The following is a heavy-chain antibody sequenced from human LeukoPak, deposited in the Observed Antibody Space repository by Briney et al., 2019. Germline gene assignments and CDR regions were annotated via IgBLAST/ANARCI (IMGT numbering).Heavy chain of an antibody. CDR2: IHRAGRT. J-gene: IGHJ4*02. Sequence: SETLSLTCAVSGVSISSSGWWIWVRQPPGQGLEWIGEIHRAGRTRYNPSLKSRVTISMDYSKNQFSLKLTSVTAADTAIYYCGKTDLYFNPTDYWGEGSLVTVPS. D-gene: IGHD3-10*01. CDR1: GVSISSSGW. V-gene: IGHV4-4*02. CDR3: GKTDLYFNPTDY.